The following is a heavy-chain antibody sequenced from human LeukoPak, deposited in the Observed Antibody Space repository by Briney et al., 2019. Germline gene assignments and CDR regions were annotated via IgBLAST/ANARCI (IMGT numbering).Heavy chain of an antibody. CDR1: SGSINSYY. Sequence: SETLSLTCTVYSGSINSYYWTWIRPPAGKGLEWLGRVYTSGSPNYNPSLKGRVTISVDTSKNQFSLKLSSVTAADTAVYYCARHRQGYGSYYDILTGPFDYWGQGTLVTVSS. D-gene: IGHD3-9*01. V-gene: IGHV4-4*07. CDR3: ARHRQGYGSYYDILTGPFDY. CDR2: VYTSGSP. J-gene: IGHJ4*02.